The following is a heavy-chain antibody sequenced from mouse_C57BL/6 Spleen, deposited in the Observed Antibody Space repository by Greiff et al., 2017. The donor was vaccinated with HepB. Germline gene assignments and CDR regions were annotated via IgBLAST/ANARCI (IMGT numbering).Heavy chain of an antibody. CDR2: ISDGGSYT. D-gene: IGHD2-4*01. V-gene: IGHV5-4*01. J-gene: IGHJ2*01. Sequence: DVMLVESGGGLVKPGGSLKLSCAASGFTFSSYAMSWVRQTPEKRLEWVATISDGGSYTYYPDNVKGRFTISRDNAKNNLYLQMSHLKSEDTAMYYCARDPFLYDYDVYFDYWGQGTTLTVSS. CDR1: GFTFSSYA. CDR3: ARDPFLYDYDVYFDY.